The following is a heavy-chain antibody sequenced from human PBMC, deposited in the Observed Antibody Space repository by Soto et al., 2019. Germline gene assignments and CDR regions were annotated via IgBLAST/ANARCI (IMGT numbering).Heavy chain of an antibody. V-gene: IGHV5-51*01. CDR2: IYPGDQET. CDR1: GYTFSNFW. Sequence: LGESLKISCQCSGYTFSNFWIGWVRQLPGRGLEWMGIIYPGDQETRYSPSFHGKVTISADKSTNTAYLQWNSLEASDTAFYFCARSPSSSPYFDYWGQGALVTVSS. CDR3: ARSPSSSPYFDY. J-gene: IGHJ4*02. D-gene: IGHD6-13*01.